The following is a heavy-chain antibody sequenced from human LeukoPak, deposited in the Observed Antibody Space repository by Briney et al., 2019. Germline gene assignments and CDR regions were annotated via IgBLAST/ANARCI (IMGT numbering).Heavy chain of an antibody. Sequence: GRSLRLSCAASGFTFSSYGMHWVRQAPGKGLEWVAVISYDGSNKYYADSVKGRFTISRDNSKNTLYLQMNSLRAEDTAVYYCAKEGILTGYQGSYYYYYHMDVWGKGTTVTISS. D-gene: IGHD3-9*01. V-gene: IGHV3-30*18. J-gene: IGHJ6*03. CDR2: ISYDGSNK. CDR3: AKEGILTGYQGSYYYYYHMDV. CDR1: GFTFSSYG.